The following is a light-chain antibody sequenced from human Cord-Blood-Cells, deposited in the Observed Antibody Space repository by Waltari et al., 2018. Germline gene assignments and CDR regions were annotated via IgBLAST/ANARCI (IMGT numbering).Light chain of an antibody. V-gene: IGKV3-11*01. Sequence: EIVLTQFCTTLVFSSGEMARLSCRASQRVSRYLAWYQQKPGQAPRLLIYDASNRATGIPARFSGSGSGTDFTLTISSLEPEDFAVYYCQQRSNWPPELTFGGGTKVEIK. CDR3: QQRSNWPPELT. CDR2: DAS. CDR1: QRVSRY. J-gene: IGKJ4*01.